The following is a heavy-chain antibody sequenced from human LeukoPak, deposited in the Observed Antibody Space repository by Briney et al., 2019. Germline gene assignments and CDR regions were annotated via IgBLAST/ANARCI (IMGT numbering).Heavy chain of an antibody. Sequence: GGSLRLSCAASGFTFINYGMHWVRQAPGKGLEWGTSIRYDGAETYYADSVKGRFTISRDNSKNTLYLQMNSLRPEDTAVYYCARIFLLWGQSSPLGYWGQGTLVTVSS. V-gene: IGHV3-30*02. CDR2: IRYDGAET. J-gene: IGHJ4*02. CDR3: ARIFLLWGQSSPLGY. CDR1: GFTFINYG. D-gene: IGHD2/OR15-2a*01.